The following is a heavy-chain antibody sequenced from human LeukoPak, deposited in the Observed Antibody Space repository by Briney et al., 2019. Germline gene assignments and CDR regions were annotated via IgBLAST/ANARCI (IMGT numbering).Heavy chain of an antibody. Sequence: GGSLRLSCVASGFTFSNYGMHWVRQAPGKGLEWVTTISYDGNDEYYADSVKGRFTISRDNSKNTLYLEMSSLRIEDTAVYYCARGLNGALDYWGQGTLVTVSS. CDR1: GFTFSNYG. J-gene: IGHJ4*02. CDR3: ARGLNGALDY. CDR2: ISYDGNDE. V-gene: IGHV3-30*03. D-gene: IGHD1-1*01.